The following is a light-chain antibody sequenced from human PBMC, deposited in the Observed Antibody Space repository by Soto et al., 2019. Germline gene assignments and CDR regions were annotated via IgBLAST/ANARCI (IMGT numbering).Light chain of an antibody. J-gene: IGLJ2*01. CDR3: AAWDDSLRGLV. Sequence: QSVLTQSHSAPGTPGKRVTISCSGSSSNIGSNYVYWYRQFPGRAPKVLIYKTDQRPSGVPDRFSGSKSGTSASLAISGLRSEDEADYYFAAWDDSLRGLVFGGWTKLT. V-gene: IGLV1-47*01. CDR2: KTD. CDR1: SSNIGSNY.